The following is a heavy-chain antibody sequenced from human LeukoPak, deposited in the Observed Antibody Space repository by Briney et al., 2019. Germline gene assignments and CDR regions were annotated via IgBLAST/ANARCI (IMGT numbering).Heavy chain of an antibody. CDR1: GYSFPNYW. Sequence: GESLQISCQGSGYSFPNYWIGWVRQMPGKGLEWMGIIYPGDSDTTYKPSFQGHITVSADMSISTAYLQWSSLKASDTAMYYCARSRAEKVPVWGSYRHHDAFDLWGQGTRVTVSS. CDR2: IYPGDSDT. CDR3: ARSRAEKVPVWGSYRHHDAFDL. J-gene: IGHJ3*01. D-gene: IGHD3-16*02. V-gene: IGHV5-51*01.